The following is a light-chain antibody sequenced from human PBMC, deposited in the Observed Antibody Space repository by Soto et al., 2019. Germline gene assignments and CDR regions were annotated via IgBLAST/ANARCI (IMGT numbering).Light chain of an antibody. CDR1: QSVSSN. CDR3: QQYNSYWT. Sequence: EIVLTQSPGSLSLSPGERATLSCRASQSVSSNLAWYQQKPGQAPRLLVYRASTRTLGIPARFSGSESGTEFTLTISSLQSEDFAIYYCQQYNSYWTFGQGTKVDIK. CDR2: RAS. V-gene: IGKV3-15*01. J-gene: IGKJ1*01.